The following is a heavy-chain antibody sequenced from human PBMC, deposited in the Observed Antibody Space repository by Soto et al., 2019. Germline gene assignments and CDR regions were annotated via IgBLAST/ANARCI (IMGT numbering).Heavy chain of an antibody. Sequence: QVQLVESGGGVVQPGRSLRLSCAASGFTFTTYGMNWVRQAPGKGLEWVAVISYDGSNKLYADSVRGRFAISRDNSKNSLYLQMDSQSPEDTAVYYCAKDRGYCSRPISFNIPDFDYWCQGAPVTVSS. CDR2: ISYDGSNK. CDR3: AKDRGYCSRPISFNIPDFDY. D-gene: IGHD2-2*01. CDR1: GFTFTTYG. J-gene: IGHJ4*02. V-gene: IGHV3-30*18.